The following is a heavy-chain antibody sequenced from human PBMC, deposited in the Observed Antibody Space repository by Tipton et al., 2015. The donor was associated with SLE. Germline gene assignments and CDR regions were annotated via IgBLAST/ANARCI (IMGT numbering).Heavy chain of an antibody. CDR3: ARGRFYVTY. J-gene: IGHJ4*02. CDR2: IFHSGST. Sequence: SLRLSCVVSGVSISSENWWSWVRQSPGEGLEWIGEIFHSGSTYYNPSLKSRVTISIDESRNQFSLQVKSVTAADTAVYYCARGRFYVTYWGQGTLVTVSS. CDR1: GVSISSENW. V-gene: IGHV4-4*02. D-gene: IGHD2/OR15-2a*01.